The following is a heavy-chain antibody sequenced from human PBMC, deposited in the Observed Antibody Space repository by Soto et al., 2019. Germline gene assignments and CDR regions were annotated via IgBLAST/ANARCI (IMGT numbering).Heavy chain of an antibody. CDR1: GFTFSSYS. D-gene: IGHD3-10*02. CDR2: ISSSSSYI. V-gene: IGHV3-21*01. CDR3: ARASWGPRVFYVNY. Sequence: GGSLRLSCAASGFTFSSYSMNWVRQAPGKGLEWVSSISSSSSYIYYADSVKGRFTISRDNAKNSLYLQMNSLRAEDTAVYYCARASWGPRVFYVNYWGQGTLVTVSS. J-gene: IGHJ4*02.